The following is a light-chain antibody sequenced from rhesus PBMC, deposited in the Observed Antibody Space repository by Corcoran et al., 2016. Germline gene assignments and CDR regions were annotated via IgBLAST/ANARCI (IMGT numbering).Light chain of an antibody. CDR3: PQGHSIPYS. Sequence: DIVLTQSPTSMAVSQGERVTISCTASSSVSPNYLHWYQQMPGFPPRLLVYRTSSLASRVPARFSGSGAGTSYTLTISSIEAEDAENYYCPQGHSIPYSFGQGTKVEIK. J-gene: IGKJ2*01. CDR2: RTS. V-gene: IGKV3S9*01. CDR1: SSVSPN.